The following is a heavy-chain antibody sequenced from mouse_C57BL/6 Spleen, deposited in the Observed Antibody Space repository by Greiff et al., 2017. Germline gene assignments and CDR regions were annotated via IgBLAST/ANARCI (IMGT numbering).Heavy chain of an antibody. Sequence: QVQLQQPGAELVKPGASVKLSCKASGYTFTSYWMQWVKQRPGQGLEWIGEIDPSDSYTNYNQKFKGKATLTVDTSSSTAYMQLSSLTSEDSAVYYCARTGSSLYYYAMDYWGQGTSVTVSS. CDR1: GYTFTSYW. V-gene: IGHV1-50*01. CDR3: ARTGSSLYYYAMDY. J-gene: IGHJ4*01. CDR2: IDPSDSYT. D-gene: IGHD1-1*01.